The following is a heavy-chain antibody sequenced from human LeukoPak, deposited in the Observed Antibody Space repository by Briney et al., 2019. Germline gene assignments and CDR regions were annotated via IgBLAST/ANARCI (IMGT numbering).Heavy chain of an antibody. J-gene: IGHJ4*02. D-gene: IGHD3-10*01. CDR3: AREALLYGSGSYFDY. CDR1: GGSISSYY. V-gene: IGHV4-59*01. CDR2: IYYSGST. Sequence: PSQTLSLTCTVSGGSISSYYWSWIRQPPGKGLEWIGYIYYSGSTNYSPSLKSRVTISVDTSKNQFSLKLSSVTAADTAVYYCAREALLYGSGSYFDYWGQGTLVTVSS.